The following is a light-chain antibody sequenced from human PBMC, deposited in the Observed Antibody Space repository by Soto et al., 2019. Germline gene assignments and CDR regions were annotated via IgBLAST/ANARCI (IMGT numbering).Light chain of an antibody. CDR2: DAS. J-gene: IGKJ4*01. V-gene: IGKV3-11*01. Sequence: EIVLTQSPATLSLSPGERGALSYRASQSVSSYLAWYQQKPGQAPRLLIYDASKRATGIPARFSGSGSGTDFTLTISSLEPEDFAVYFCQQRSNWPSTFGGGTKVEI. CDR1: QSVSSY. CDR3: QQRSNWPST.